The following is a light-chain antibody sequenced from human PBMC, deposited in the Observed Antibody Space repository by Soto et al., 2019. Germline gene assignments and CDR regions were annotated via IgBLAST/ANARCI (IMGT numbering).Light chain of an antibody. V-gene: IGKV4-1*01. J-gene: IGKJ5*01. CDR3: QQCYSSPIT. Sequence: DIVMTQSPDSLAVSLGERATINCKSRQSVLSSSNNKNYLVWYQQKPGQSPKLLISWASTRASGVPDRFSGSGSVTDFTLTISSLRAEDVAVYYCQQCYSSPITFGQGTRLEIK. CDR2: WAS. CDR1: QSVLSSSNNKNY.